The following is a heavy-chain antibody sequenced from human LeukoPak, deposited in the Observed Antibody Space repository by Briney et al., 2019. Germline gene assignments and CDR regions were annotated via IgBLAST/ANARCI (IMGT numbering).Heavy chain of an antibody. CDR1: GFIFSSYG. Sequence: GRSLSLSCAASGFIFSSYGMYWVRQAPGKGLEWVAVIWHDGSAEFYADSVKGRFSISRDDSKNTLYLQMNSLRAEDTALYYCAKDNRGGWSGYFDYWGQGTLVTVSS. CDR2: IWHDGSAE. CDR3: AKDNRGGWSGYFDY. D-gene: IGHD6-19*01. J-gene: IGHJ4*02. V-gene: IGHV3-33*06.